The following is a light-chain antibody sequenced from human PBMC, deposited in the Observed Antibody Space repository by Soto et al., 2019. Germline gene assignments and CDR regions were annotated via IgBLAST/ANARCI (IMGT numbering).Light chain of an antibody. V-gene: IGKV3-15*01. CDR3: QHYNSYSEA. CDR2: GAS. CDR1: QSVRSH. J-gene: IGKJ1*01. Sequence: EVVMTQSPATLSVSPGERFTLSCRASQSVRSHLAWYQQKPGQAPSLLIFGASTRATGVPARSSGSGSGTDFTLTISSLQPDDFATYYCQHYNSYSEAFGQGTKGDIK.